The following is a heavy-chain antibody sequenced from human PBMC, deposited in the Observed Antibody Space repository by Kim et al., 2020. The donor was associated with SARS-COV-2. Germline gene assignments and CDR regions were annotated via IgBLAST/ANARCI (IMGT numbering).Heavy chain of an antibody. CDR3: ARHLRKRYFDL. CDR2: IYYSGST. V-gene: IGHV4-39*01. CDR1: GGSISSSDYY. Sequence: SETLSLTCSVSGGSISSSDYYWGWIRQPPGKGLEWIATIYYSGSTYYNPSLKGRVTISVDTSKKQFSLRLSSVTAEDAAVDYCARHLRKRYFDLWGRGTL. J-gene: IGHJ2*01.